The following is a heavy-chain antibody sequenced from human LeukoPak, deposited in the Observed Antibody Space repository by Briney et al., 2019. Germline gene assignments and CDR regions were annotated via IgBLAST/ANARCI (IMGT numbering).Heavy chain of an antibody. CDR2: IWYDGSNK. CDR1: GFTFSSYG. Sequence: GGSLRLSCAASGFTFSSYGMHWVRQASGKGLEWVAVIWYDGSNKYYADSVKGRFTISRDNSKNTLYLQMNSLRAEDTAVYYCARDGGSSFDYWGQGTLVTVSS. V-gene: IGHV3-33*01. J-gene: IGHJ4*02. D-gene: IGHD3-16*01. CDR3: ARDGGSSFDY.